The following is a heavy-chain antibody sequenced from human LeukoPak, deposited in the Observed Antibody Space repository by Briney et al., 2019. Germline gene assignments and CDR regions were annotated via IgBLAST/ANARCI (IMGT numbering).Heavy chain of an antibody. D-gene: IGHD3-22*01. V-gene: IGHV4-4*07. J-gene: IGHJ4*02. Sequence: SETLSLTCTVSGGSISPYYWSWIRQPAGKGLEWIGRMYTSGSTNYNPSLKSRVTLSVDTSKNQLSLKLSSVTAADTAVYYCARDRDFSDSSGYLGVFDYWGQGTLVTVSS. CDR3: ARDRDFSDSSGYLGVFDY. CDR1: GGSISPYY. CDR2: MYTSGST.